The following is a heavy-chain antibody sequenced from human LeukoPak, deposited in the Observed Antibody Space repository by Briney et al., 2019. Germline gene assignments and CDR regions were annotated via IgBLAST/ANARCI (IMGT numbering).Heavy chain of an antibody. D-gene: IGHD3-22*01. V-gene: IGHV3-23*01. CDR2: ISGSGGST. CDR3: AKDERRDSSGYYSPSADY. J-gene: IGHJ4*02. Sequence: PGGSLRLSCAASGFTFSSYAMSWVRQAPGKGLEWVSAISGSGGSTYYADSVKGRFTISRDNSKNTLYLQMNSLRAEDTAVYYCAKDERRDSSGYYSPSADYWGQGALVTVSS. CDR1: GFTFSSYA.